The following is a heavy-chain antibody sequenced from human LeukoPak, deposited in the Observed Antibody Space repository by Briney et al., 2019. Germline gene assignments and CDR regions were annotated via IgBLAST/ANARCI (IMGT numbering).Heavy chain of an antibody. CDR3: AKDRNVGLDAIDV. J-gene: IGHJ3*01. D-gene: IGHD3-10*02. V-gene: IGHV3-53*05. Sequence: PGGFLRLSCAASGFTVSSNYMSWVRQAPGKGLEWVSIIYTGGNTYYADSVKGRFTISRDNSKNMLFLQMNSLRPEDTAVYYCAKDRNVGLDAIDVWGQGTMVTVSS. CDR2: IYTGGNT. CDR1: GFTVSSNY.